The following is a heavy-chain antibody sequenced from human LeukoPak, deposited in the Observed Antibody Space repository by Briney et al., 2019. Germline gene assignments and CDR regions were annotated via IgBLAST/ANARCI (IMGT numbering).Heavy chain of an antibody. D-gene: IGHD6-13*01. V-gene: IGHV1-2*06. Sequence: GASVKVSCKASVYTFTGYYMHWVRQAPGQGLEWMGRINPNSGGTNYAQKFQGRVTMTRDTSISTAYMELSRLRSDDTAVYYCARDFPTSIAAAGTDYWGQGTLVTVSS. CDR2: INPNSGGT. CDR3: ARDFPTSIAAAGTDY. CDR1: VYTFTGYY. J-gene: IGHJ4*02.